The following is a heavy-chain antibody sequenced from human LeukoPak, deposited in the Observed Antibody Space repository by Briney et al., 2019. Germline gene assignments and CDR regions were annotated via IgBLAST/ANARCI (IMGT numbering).Heavy chain of an antibody. CDR3: ARVSGNNWFDP. Sequence: SQTLSLTCAVSGVSISSGGYSWSWLRQPPGKGLEWIGYIYHSGSTYYNPSLKSRVTISVDRSKNQFSLKLSSVTAADTAVYYCARVSGNNWFDPWGQGTLVTVSS. J-gene: IGHJ5*02. CDR1: GVSISSGGYS. V-gene: IGHV4-30-2*01. CDR2: IYHSGST.